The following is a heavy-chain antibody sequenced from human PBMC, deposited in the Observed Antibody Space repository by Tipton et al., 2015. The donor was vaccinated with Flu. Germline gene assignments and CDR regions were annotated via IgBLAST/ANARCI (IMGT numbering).Heavy chain of an antibody. Sequence: TLSLTCTVSGYSISSGYYWGWIRQPPGKGLEWIGSIYHSGSTYYSPSLKSRVTISVDTSKNQFSLKLSSVTAADTAVYYCARALSGYYFYAFDIWGQGTMVTVSS. V-gene: IGHV4-38-2*02. CDR2: IYHSGST. D-gene: IGHD3-22*01. J-gene: IGHJ3*02. CDR3: ARALSGYYFYAFDI. CDR1: GYSISSGYY.